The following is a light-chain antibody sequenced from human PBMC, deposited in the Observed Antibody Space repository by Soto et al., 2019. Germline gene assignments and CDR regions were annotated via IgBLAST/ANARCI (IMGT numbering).Light chain of an antibody. CDR2: SSN. CDR3: AAWDDSLNGV. CDR1: SSNIGSNA. Sequence: QSVLTQPPSASGTPGQRVTISCSGSSSNIGSNAVSWYQQLPGKAPKLLIYSSNQRPTGVPDRFSGSKSGTSASLAISGLQSEDEADYYCAAWDDSLNGVFGGGTKLTVL. J-gene: IGLJ2*01. V-gene: IGLV1-44*01.